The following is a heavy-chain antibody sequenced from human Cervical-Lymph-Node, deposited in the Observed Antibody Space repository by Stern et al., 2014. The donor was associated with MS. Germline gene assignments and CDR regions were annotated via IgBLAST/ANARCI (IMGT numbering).Heavy chain of an antibody. CDR2: IHYTGST. J-gene: IGHJ4*02. Sequence: VQLLESGPGLVKPSQTLSLTCTVSGGSISSDYWSWIRQPPGKGLEWIGDIHYTGSTNYNPSLKSRVTISVDRSKNQFSLKLSSVTAADTAVYYCARVEDCGGDCYPPRSFDYWGQGTLVTVSS. V-gene: IGHV4-59*01. CDR3: ARVEDCGGDCYPPRSFDY. CDR1: GGSISSDY. D-gene: IGHD2-21*02.